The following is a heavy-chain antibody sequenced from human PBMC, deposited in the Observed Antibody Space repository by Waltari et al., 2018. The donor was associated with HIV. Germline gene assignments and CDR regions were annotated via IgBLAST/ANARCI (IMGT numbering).Heavy chain of an antibody. CDR2: INWDGSKI. CDR3: AKDRGVDAGFDH. V-gene: IGHV3-43*01. CDR1: GFNLADDT. J-gene: IGHJ4*02. Sequence: EVQLVDSGGFVVKPGGSLRLSGAASGFNLADDTMHGVRKVPGKGLECVSLINWDGSKIYYADSVKGRFTISRDNSKNSLYLQMNSLRTEDTGLYHCAKDRGVDAGFDHWGQGTLVTVSS. D-gene: IGHD5-12*01.